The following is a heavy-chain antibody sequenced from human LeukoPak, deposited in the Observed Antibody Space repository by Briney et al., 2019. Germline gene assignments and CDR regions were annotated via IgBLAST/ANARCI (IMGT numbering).Heavy chain of an antibody. D-gene: IGHD6-13*01. J-gene: IGHJ6*01. CDR2: IVVGSGNT. CDR3: VGPGAGADDGDYYYGMDV. Sequence: ASVKVSCKASGFTFTSSAVQWVRQARGQRLEWIGWIVVGSGNTNYAQKFQERVNITRDMSTSTAYMELSSLRSEDTAVYYCVGPGAGADDGDYYYGMDVWGQGATVTVSS. CDR1: GFTFTSSA. V-gene: IGHV1-58*01.